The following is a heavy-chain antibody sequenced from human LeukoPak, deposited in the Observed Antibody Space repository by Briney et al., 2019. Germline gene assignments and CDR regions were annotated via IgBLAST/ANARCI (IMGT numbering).Heavy chain of an antibody. CDR3: ARHLHSDGSGSYLNWFDP. Sequence: PSETLSLTCTVFGGSINSYYWSWVRQPPGEGLEWIGYIYTSGSTNYIPSLKSRVIISAETSKNQFSLRLRSVTAADTAVYYCARHLHSDGSGSYLNWFDPWGPGTLVTVSS. D-gene: IGHD3-10*01. CDR1: GGSINSYY. J-gene: IGHJ5*02. CDR2: IYTSGST. V-gene: IGHV4-4*09.